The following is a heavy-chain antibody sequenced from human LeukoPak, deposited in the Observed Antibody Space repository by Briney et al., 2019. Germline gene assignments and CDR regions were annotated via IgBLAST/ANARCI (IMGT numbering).Heavy chain of an antibody. CDR3: ARHAARDGTSINHFDY. CDR2: IYYSGST. D-gene: IGHD6-6*01. V-gene: IGHV4-39*01. J-gene: IGHJ4*02. CDR1: GGSISSSSYY. Sequence: PTETLSLTCTVSGGSISSSSYYWGWIRQPPGKGLEWIGSIYYSGSTYYNPSLKSRVTISVDTSKNQFSLKLSSVTAADTAVYYCARHAARDGTSINHFDYWGQGTLVTVSS.